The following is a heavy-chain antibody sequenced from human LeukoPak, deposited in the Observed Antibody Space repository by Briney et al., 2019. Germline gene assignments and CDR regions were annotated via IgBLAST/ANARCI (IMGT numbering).Heavy chain of an antibody. J-gene: IGHJ5*02. CDR3: ARESVGSGWFDP. Sequence: GGSLRLSCAASGFTFSSYSMNWVRQAPGKGLEWVSSISSSSSYIYYADSVKGRFTISRDNAKNSLYLQMNSLRAEDTAVYYCARESVGSGWFDPWGQGTLVTVSS. D-gene: IGHD1-26*01. CDR2: ISSSSSYI. V-gene: IGHV3-21*01. CDR1: GFTFSSYS.